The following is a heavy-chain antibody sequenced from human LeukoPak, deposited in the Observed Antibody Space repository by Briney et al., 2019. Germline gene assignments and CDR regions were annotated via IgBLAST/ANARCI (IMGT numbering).Heavy chain of an antibody. J-gene: IGHJ4*02. CDR1: GYSISSGYY. CDR2: IYHSGST. D-gene: IGHD3-10*01. Sequence: PSETLSLTCTVSGYSISSGYYWGWIRRPPGKGLEWIGSIYHSGSTYYNPSLKSRVTISVDTSKNQFSLKLSSVTAADTAVYYCATTTYYYGSGILYWGQGTLVTVSS. CDR3: ATTTYYYGSGILY. V-gene: IGHV4-38-2*02.